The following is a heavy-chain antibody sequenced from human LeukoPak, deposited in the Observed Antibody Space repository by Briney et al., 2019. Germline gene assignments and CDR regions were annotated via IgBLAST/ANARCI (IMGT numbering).Heavy chain of an antibody. D-gene: IGHD3-10*01. V-gene: IGHV4-39*01. CDR3: ARQGSMTRGGYWLDP. CDR2: IHHTGRT. CDR1: GASINTSNFY. Sequence: SETLSLTCTVSGASINTSNFYWAWLRQHPGRGLESLENIHHTGRTYTSASLNSRVTISVDTSKNQFSLKLTSVTVADTAVYFCARQGSMTRGGYWLDPWGEGTLVIVSS. J-gene: IGHJ5*02.